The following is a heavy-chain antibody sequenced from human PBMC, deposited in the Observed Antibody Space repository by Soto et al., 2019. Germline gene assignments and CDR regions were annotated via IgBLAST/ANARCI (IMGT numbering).Heavy chain of an antibody. Sequence: GGSLRLSCAASGFTFSSYAMSWVRQAPGKGLEWVSAISGSGGSTYYADSVKGRFTISRDNSKNTLYLQMNSLRAEDTAVYYCAKDKWPTLGLNWFDPWGQGTLVTVSS. V-gene: IGHV3-23*01. CDR3: AKDKWPTLGLNWFDP. CDR2: ISGSGGST. D-gene: IGHD5-12*01. J-gene: IGHJ5*02. CDR1: GFTFSSYA.